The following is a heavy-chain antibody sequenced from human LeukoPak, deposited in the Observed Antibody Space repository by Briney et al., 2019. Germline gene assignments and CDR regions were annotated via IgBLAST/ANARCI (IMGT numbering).Heavy chain of an antibody. J-gene: IGHJ4*02. CDR1: GFNFGDYS. CDR2: IRGKTYGGTS. Sequence: GGSLGLSCEASGFNFGDYSMAWVRQAPGKGLEWVGFIRGKTYGGTSEYAASVKGRFTMSRDDSKSIAYLQMNSLKTEDTAVYYCTREFFDILTGNFHYFDYWGQGNLVAVSS. CDR3: TREFFDILTGNFHYFDY. D-gene: IGHD3-9*01. V-gene: IGHV3-49*04.